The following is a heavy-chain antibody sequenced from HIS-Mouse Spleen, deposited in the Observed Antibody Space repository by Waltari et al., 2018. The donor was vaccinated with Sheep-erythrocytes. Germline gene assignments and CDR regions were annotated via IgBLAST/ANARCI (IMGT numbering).Heavy chain of an antibody. Sequence: QVQLQESGPGLVKPSQTLSLTCTVSGGSISSGGYYWSWIRQHPGKGLEWIGYLYYSGSTYYNASLKIRVTISVDTSKNQFSLKLSSVTAADTAVYYCARDRLGIFGYWGQGTLVTVSS. D-gene: IGHD7-27*01. J-gene: IGHJ4*02. CDR3: ARDRLGIFGY. V-gene: IGHV4-31*03. CDR2: LYYSGST. CDR1: GGSISSGGYY.